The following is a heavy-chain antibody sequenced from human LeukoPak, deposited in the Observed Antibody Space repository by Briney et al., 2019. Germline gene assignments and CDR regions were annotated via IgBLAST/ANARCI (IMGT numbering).Heavy chain of an antibody. CDR2: IIPIFGTA. CDR1: GGTFSSYA. Sequence: SVKVSCKASGGTFSSYAIGWVRQAPGQGLEWMGGIIPIFGTANYAQKFQGRVTITADESTSTAYMELSSLRSEDTAVYYCARGVLAAAGQPYYFDYWGQGTLVTVSS. J-gene: IGHJ4*02. D-gene: IGHD6-13*01. V-gene: IGHV1-69*13. CDR3: ARGVLAAAGQPYYFDY.